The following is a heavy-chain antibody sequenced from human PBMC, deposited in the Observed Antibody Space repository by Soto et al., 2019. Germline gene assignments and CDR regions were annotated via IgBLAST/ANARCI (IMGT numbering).Heavy chain of an antibody. Sequence: QVQLVQSGAEVKKPGSSVKVSCRATGGPFSSYTFTWVRQASGQGLEWMGRIIPVLGLANYAQKFQDRVTITADNSTGTVYMQLRGLSEDTAVYYCARSGWGGPSGKWGQGSLGIVSS. D-gene: IGHD6-25*01. V-gene: IGHV1-69*02. CDR3: ARSGWGGPSGK. CDR1: GGPFSSYT. CDR2: IIPVLGLA. J-gene: IGHJ4*01.